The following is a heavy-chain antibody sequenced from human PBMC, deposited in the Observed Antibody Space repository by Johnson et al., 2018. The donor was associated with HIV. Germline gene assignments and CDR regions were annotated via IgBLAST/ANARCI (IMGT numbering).Heavy chain of an antibody. Sequence: VQLVESGGGLVKPGGSLRLSCAASGFTFSHAWLSWVRQAPGKGLEWVGRIKSKTDGGTTDYAAPVKGRFTISRDDSKNTLYLQMNSLKTEDTAVYYCTTAKWLLGAFDIWGQGTMVTVSS. D-gene: IGHD3-22*01. CDR1: GFTFSHAW. CDR3: TTAKWLLGAFDI. CDR2: IKSKTDGGTT. J-gene: IGHJ3*02. V-gene: IGHV3-15*01.